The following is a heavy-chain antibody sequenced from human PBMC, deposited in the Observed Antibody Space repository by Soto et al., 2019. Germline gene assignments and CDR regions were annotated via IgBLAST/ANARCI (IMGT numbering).Heavy chain of an antibody. CDR3: ARHGASGGYDWADYYYGMDV. CDR1: GYSFTSYW. J-gene: IGHJ6*01. D-gene: IGHD5-12*01. Sequence: GESLKISCKGSGYSFTSYWIGWVRQMPGKGLEWMGIIYPGDSDTRYSPSFQGQVTISADKSISTAYLQWSSLKASDTAMYYCARHGASGGYDWADYYYGMDVWGQGTTVTVSS. V-gene: IGHV5-51*01. CDR2: IYPGDSDT.